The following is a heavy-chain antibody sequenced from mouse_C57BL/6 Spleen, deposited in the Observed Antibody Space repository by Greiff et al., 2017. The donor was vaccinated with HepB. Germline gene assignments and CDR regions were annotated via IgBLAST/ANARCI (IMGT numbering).Heavy chain of an antibody. J-gene: IGHJ1*03. V-gene: IGHV1-69*01. CDR3: ARTVGGYFDV. CDR2: IDPSDSYT. CDR1: GYTFTSYW. D-gene: IGHD1-1*01. Sequence: VQLQQSGAELVMPGASVKLSCKASGYTFTSYWMHWVKQRPGQGLEWIGEIDPSDSYTNYNQKFKGKSTLTVDKSSSTAYMQLSSLTSEDSAVYYCARTVGGYFDVWGTRTTVTVSS.